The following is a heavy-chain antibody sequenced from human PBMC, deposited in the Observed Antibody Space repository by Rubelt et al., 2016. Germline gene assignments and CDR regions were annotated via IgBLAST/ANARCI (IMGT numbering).Heavy chain of an antibody. D-gene: IGHD3-16*01. Sequence: QVQLQESGPGLVKPSETLSLTCNVSGGAISSYYWSWIRQPPGKGLEWIGYIYYSGSTDYNPSLKSRVTISVDTSKNQLSLNVTSVTAADTAVYYCARVYTGSDIWGQGTMVTVSS. CDR3: ARVYTGSDI. J-gene: IGHJ3*02. CDR2: IYYSGST. V-gene: IGHV4-59*08. CDR1: GGAISSYY.